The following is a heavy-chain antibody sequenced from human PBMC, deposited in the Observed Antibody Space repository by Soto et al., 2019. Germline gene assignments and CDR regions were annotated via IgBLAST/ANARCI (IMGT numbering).Heavy chain of an antibody. D-gene: IGHD1-1*01. Sequence: PSETLSLTCAVSGGSISSSNWWSWVRQPPGKGLEWIGEISHSGSTNYNPSLKSRVTISVDTSKNQFSLKLSSVTAADTAVYYCARENWKHYYYYYGMDVWGQGTTVTVSS. CDR1: GGSISSSNW. V-gene: IGHV4-4*02. J-gene: IGHJ6*02. CDR3: ARENWKHYYYYYGMDV. CDR2: ISHSGST.